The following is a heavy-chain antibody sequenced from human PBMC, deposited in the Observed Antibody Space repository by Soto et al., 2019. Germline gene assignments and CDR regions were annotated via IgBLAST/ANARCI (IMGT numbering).Heavy chain of an antibody. Sequence: SETLSLTCAVYGGSFSCYYWSWRREPPGKGLEWMGEINHSGSTNYNPSLKSRVTISVDTSKNQFSLKLSSVTAADTAVYYCARGRARITMVRGVISWYYYGMDVWGQGTTVTVSS. CDR3: ARGRARITMVRGVISWYYYGMDV. CDR2: INHSGST. D-gene: IGHD3-10*01. V-gene: IGHV4-34*01. CDR1: GGSFSCYY. J-gene: IGHJ6*02.